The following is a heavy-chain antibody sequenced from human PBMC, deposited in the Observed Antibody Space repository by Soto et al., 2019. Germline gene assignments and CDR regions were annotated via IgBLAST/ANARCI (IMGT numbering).Heavy chain of an antibody. V-gene: IGHV4-34*01. Sequence: PSETLSLTCAVYGGSFSGYYWSWIRQPPGKGLEWIGEIDHSGSTNYNPSLKSRVTISVDTSKNQFSLKLSSVTAADMAVYYCARTVYGDYVWYYFDYWGQGTLVTVSS. CDR2: IDHSGST. D-gene: IGHD4-17*01. CDR1: GGSFSGYY. J-gene: IGHJ4*02. CDR3: ARTVYGDYVWYYFDY.